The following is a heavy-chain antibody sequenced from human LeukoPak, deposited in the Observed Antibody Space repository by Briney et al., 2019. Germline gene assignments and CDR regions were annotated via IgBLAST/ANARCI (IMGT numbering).Heavy chain of an antibody. CDR3: ATESKWQLRRTLDAFDI. CDR1: GYTLTELS. Sequence: ASVKVSCKVSGYTLTELSMHWVRQAPGKGLEWMGGLDPEDGETIYAQKFQGRVTMTEDTSTDTAYMELSSLRSEDTAVYYCATESKWQLRRTLDAFDIWGQGTMVTVSS. CDR2: LDPEDGET. J-gene: IGHJ3*02. V-gene: IGHV1-24*01. D-gene: IGHD1-26*01.